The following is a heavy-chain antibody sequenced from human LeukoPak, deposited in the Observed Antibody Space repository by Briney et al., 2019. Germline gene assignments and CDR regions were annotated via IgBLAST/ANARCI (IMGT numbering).Heavy chain of an antibody. Sequence: ASVKVSCKASGYTFTGYYMHWVRQAPGQGLEWMGWINPNSGGTNYAQKFQGRVTMTRDTSISTAYMELSRLRSDDTAVYYCATLAGYYYDSSDKIFDIWGQGTMVTVSS. CDR2: INPNSGGT. V-gene: IGHV1-2*02. CDR3: ATLAGYYYDSSDKIFDI. J-gene: IGHJ3*02. CDR1: GYTFTGYY. D-gene: IGHD3-22*01.